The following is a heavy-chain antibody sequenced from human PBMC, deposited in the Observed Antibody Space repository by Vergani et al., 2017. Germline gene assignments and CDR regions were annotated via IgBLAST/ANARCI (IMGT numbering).Heavy chain of an antibody. CDR3: ARGDYGILTGYRY. V-gene: IGHV1-46*03. Sequence: QVQVVQSGAEVKKSGASGKVSCKTSGYTFSNYYMHWVRQAPGQGLEWMEIINPSGGHTNYAQKFQGRVTMTRDTSTSTVYMELSSLRSEDTAIYYCARGDYGILTGYRYWGQGTLVTVSA. J-gene: IGHJ4*02. CDR1: GYTFSNYY. D-gene: IGHD3-9*01. CDR2: INPSGGHT.